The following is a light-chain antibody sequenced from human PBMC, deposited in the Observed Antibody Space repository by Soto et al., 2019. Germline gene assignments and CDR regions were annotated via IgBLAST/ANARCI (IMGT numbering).Light chain of an antibody. CDR3: QQYNNWPQT. CDR2: GAS. V-gene: IGKV3-15*01. CDR1: QSVSSK. J-gene: IGKJ2*01. Sequence: EIVMTQSPVTLSVSPGERATLSCRASQSVSSKLAWYQQKPGQAPRLLIYGASTRATGIPARFSGSRSGTEFTLSISSLQSEDFAGYYCQQYNNWPQTFGQGTKLEIK.